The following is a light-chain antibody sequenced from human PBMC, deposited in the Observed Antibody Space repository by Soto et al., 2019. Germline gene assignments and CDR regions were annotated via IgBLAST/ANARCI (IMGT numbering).Light chain of an antibody. CDR3: SSYTSSXTPXX. V-gene: IGLV2-14*01. Sequence: QSVLTQPASVSGSPGQSITISCTGTSSDVGGYNYVSWYQQHPGKAPKLMIYEVSNRPSGVSNRFSGSKSGNTASLTISGXXXEDEADYYCSSYTSSXTPXXFGGG. CDR1: SSDVGGYNY. CDR2: EVS. J-gene: IGLJ2*01.